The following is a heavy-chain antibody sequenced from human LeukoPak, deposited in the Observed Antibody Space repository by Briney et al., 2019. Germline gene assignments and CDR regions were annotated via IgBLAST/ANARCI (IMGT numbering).Heavy chain of an antibody. CDR2: INHSGST. V-gene: IGHV4-34*01. CDR3: ARGRTVVRF. CDR1: GGSFSGYY. D-gene: IGHD4-23*01. J-gene: IGHJ4*02. Sequence: SETLSLTCAVYGGSFSGYYWSWIRQPPGKGLEWIGEINHSGSTNYNPSLKSRVTISVDTSKNQFSLKLSSVTAANTAVYYCARGRTVVRFWGQGTLVTVSS.